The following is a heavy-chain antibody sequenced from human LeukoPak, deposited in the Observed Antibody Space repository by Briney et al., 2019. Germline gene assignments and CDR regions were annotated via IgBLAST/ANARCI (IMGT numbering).Heavy chain of an antibody. D-gene: IGHD3-22*01. J-gene: IGHJ4*02. V-gene: IGHV4-39*07. CDR1: GGSISSSSYY. Sequence: PSETLSLTCAASGGSISSSSYYWGWIRQPPGKGLEWIGSIYYSGSTNYNPSLKSRVTISVDTSKNQFSLKLSSVTAADTAVYYCASEDYDSSGRPFDYWGQGTLVTVSS. CDR3: ASEDYDSSGRPFDY. CDR2: IYYSGST.